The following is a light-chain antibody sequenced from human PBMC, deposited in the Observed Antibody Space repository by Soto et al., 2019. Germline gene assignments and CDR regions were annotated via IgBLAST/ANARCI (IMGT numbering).Light chain of an antibody. CDR2: EVN. J-gene: IGLJ1*01. CDR3: NSYVGSNNYV. Sequence: QSVLTQPPSGSGLTAKTDTIPYPEPRSHISDNKYGSWFQQHPGEAPKVLIYEVNKRASGVPDRFSGSKSGNTASLTVSGLRADDEADYYCNSYVGSNNYVFGTGTKVTVL. CDR1: RSHISDNKY. V-gene: IGLV2-8*01.